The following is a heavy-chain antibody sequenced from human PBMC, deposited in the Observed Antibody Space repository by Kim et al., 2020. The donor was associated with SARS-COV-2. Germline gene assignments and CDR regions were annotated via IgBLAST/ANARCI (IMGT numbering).Heavy chain of an antibody. CDR3: AREDVVVVAATEMEYWFDP. V-gene: IGHV3-74*01. D-gene: IGHD2-15*01. J-gene: IGHJ5*02. CDR2: INSDGSST. Sequence: GGSLRLSCAASGFTFSSYWMHWVRQAPGKGLVWVSRINSDGSSTSYADSVKGRFTISRDNAKNTLYLQMNSLRAEDTAVYYCAREDVVVVAATEMEYWFDPWGQGTLVTVSS. CDR1: GFTFSSYW.